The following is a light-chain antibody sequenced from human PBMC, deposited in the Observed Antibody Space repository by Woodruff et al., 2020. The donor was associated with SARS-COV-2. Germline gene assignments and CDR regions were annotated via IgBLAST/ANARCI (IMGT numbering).Light chain of an antibody. V-gene: IGKV4-1*01. J-gene: IGKJ4*01. CDR3: QQYYSTLT. CDR2: WAS. CDR1: SLLYTPNYKNY. Sequence: SLLYTPNYKNYLAWYQHKSGQPPKLLIYWASTRESGVPDRFSGSGSGTDFTLTISSLQAEDVAVYYCQQYYSTLTFGGGTKVE.